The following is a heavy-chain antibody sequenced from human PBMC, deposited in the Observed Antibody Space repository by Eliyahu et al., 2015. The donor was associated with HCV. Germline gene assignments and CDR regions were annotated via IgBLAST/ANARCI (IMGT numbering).Heavy chain of an antibody. V-gene: IGHV4-39*02. J-gene: IGHJ3*01. CDR3: ARGVSFYYDSPL. Sequence: QLQLQESGPGLLKPSETLSLTCSVSGGSINSSSSXWXWIRQPPGKGLEWIGTIHNSGNTYYNPSIKSRISISVNKAKNHFSLKLISVTAADTAVYYCARGVSFYYDSPLWGHGTMVTVSS. CDR1: GGSINSSSSX. D-gene: IGHD3-22*01. CDR2: IHNSGNT.